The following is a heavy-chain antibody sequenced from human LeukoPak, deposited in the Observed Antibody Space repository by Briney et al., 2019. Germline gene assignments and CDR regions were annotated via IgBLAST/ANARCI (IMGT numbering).Heavy chain of an antibody. D-gene: IGHD1-26*01. CDR1: GFTFSSYA. Sequence: PGGSLRLSCAASGFTFSSYAMSWVRQAPGKGLEWVSAISGSGGSTYYADSVKGRFTISRDNSKNTLYLQMNSLRAEDTAVYYCARDLPSGSFADNWLDPWGQGTLVTVSS. J-gene: IGHJ5*02. CDR3: ARDLPSGSFADNWLDP. CDR2: ISGSGGST. V-gene: IGHV3-23*01.